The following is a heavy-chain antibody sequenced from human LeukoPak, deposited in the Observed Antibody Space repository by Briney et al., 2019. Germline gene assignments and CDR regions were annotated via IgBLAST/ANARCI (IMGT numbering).Heavy chain of an antibody. CDR2: INSDGSST. V-gene: IGHV3-74*01. CDR1: GFTFSSYW. Sequence: GGSLRLSCAASGFTFSSYWMHWVRQAPGKGLVWVSRINSDGSSTSYADSVKGRFTISRDNAKNSLYLQMNSLRAEDTALYYCAKDKRGYSYGLVDYWGQGTLVTVSS. CDR3: AKDKRGYSYGLVDY. D-gene: IGHD5-18*01. J-gene: IGHJ4*02.